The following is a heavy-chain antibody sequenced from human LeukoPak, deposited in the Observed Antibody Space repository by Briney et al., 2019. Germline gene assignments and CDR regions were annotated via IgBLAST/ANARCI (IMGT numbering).Heavy chain of an antibody. CDR2: IYHSGST. D-gene: IGHD3-10*01. Sequence: SETLPLTCAVSGGSISSGGYSWSWIRQPPGKGLEWIGYIYHSGSTYYNPSLKSRVTISVDRSKNQFSLKLSSVTAADTAVCYCASSSMVRGVIGRGSLDPWGQGTLVTVSS. V-gene: IGHV4-30-2*01. J-gene: IGHJ5*02. CDR1: GGSISSGGYS. CDR3: ASSSMVRGVIGRGSLDP.